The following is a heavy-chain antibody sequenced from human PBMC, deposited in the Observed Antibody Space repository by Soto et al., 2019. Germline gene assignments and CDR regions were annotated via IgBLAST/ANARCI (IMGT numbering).Heavy chain of an antibody. J-gene: IGHJ4*01. CDR3: TTVSCCAVIVVRFDY. D-gene: IGHD3-22*01. V-gene: IGHV3-15*07. CDR1: GFTFSNAW. CDR2: IKSKTDGGTT. Sequence: GGSLRLSCAASGFTFSNAWINWFRQAPGKGLEWVGRIKSKTDGGTTDFAAPVKGRFAISRDDSKDMVYLQMNSLKTEDTGIYYCTTVSCCAVIVVRFDYWGHGSLVTVSS.